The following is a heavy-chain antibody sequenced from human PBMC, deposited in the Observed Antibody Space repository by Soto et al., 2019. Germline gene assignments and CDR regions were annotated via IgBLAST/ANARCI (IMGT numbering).Heavy chain of an antibody. CDR3: ATLNSFGSDY. V-gene: IGHV3-74*03. J-gene: IGHJ4*02. CDR2: IYSDGSGP. D-gene: IGHD5-18*01. Sequence: GVLILSCAXSGFTFSNFWMHWVRQAPGKGLVWVSRIYSDGSGPMYADSVKGRFTISRDNAKSTLYLQMNSLRAGDTAVYYCATLNSFGSDYWGRGTLVTAPQ. CDR1: GFTFSNFW.